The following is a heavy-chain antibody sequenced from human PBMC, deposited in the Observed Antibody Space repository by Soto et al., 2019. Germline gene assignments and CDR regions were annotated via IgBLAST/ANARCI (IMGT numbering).Heavy chain of an antibody. CDR1: GYNFANYW. J-gene: IGHJ4*01. CDR3: ARQDGSGIYYFDS. D-gene: IGHD3-10*01. V-gene: IGHV5-51*01. Sequence: PGESLKISCKGSGYNFANYWIGWVRQMPGKGLERMGIIYPGDSDTRYSPSFQGQVTISADKSINTAYLQWSSLKASDTAMYYCARQDGSGIYYFDSWGHGTLVTVSS. CDR2: IYPGDSDT.